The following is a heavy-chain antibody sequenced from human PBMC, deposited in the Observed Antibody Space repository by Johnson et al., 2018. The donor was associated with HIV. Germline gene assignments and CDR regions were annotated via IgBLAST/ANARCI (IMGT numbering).Heavy chain of an antibody. CDR2: IWYDGSNK. D-gene: IGHD3-10*01. CDR3: AIGRGEFPRHAFDI. CDR1: GFTFSSYW. Sequence: QVQLVESGGGLVQPGGSLRLSCVASGFTFSSYWMHWVRQDPGKGLEWVAVIWYDGSNKYYADSVKGRFTVSRDNSKNTLYLQMDNLRVDDTAVYYCAIGRGEFPRHAFDIWGQGTMVTVSS. J-gene: IGHJ3*02. V-gene: IGHV3-33*03.